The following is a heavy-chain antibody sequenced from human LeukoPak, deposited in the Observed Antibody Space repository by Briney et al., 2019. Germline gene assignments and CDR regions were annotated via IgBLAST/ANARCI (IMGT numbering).Heavy chain of an antibody. CDR3: AKGGELYSSGWYWIPHFDY. J-gene: IGHJ4*02. V-gene: IGHV3-21*04. Sequence: GGSLRLSCAASGFTFSSYSMNWVRQAPGKGLEWVSSISSSSSYIYYADSVKGRFTISRDNSKNTLYLQMNSLRAEDTAVYYCAKGGELYSSGWYWIPHFDYWGQGTLVTVSS. D-gene: IGHD6-19*01. CDR2: ISSSSSYI. CDR1: GFTFSSYS.